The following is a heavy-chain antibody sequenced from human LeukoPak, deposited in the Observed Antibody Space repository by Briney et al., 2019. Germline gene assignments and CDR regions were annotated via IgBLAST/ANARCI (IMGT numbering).Heavy chain of an antibody. Sequence: GGSLRLSCAASGFTFSNSGMHWVRQAPGKRLEWVAFLRYDGSNKYYGDSVKGRFTISRDNSKNTLYLQMSSLRAEDTAVYYCAKDGRTIAATYYYYYMDVWGKGTTVTVSS. CDR1: GFTFSNSG. CDR2: LRYDGSNK. D-gene: IGHD6-13*01. J-gene: IGHJ6*03. V-gene: IGHV3-30*02. CDR3: AKDGRTIAATYYYYYMDV.